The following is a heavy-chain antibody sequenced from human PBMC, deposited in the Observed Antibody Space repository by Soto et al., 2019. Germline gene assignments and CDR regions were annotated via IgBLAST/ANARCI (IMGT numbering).Heavy chain of an antibody. V-gene: IGHV3-23*01. Sequence: PGGSLRLSCAASRFTFSSNAMSWVRQAPGKGLEWVSAISGSGGSTYYTDSVMGRFTISRDNSKNTLYLQMNSLRAEDTAVYYCAKPSAAPYYDFWSASYTSYDYWGQGTLVTVSS. CDR2: ISGSGGST. D-gene: IGHD3-3*01. CDR3: AKPSAAPYYDFWSASYTSYDY. CDR1: RFTFSSNA. J-gene: IGHJ4*02.